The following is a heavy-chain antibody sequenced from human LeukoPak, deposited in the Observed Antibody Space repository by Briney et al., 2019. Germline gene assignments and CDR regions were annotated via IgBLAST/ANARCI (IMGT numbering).Heavy chain of an antibody. CDR2: IHYSGST. V-gene: IGHV4-39*07. D-gene: IGHD1-26*01. CDR1: GGSISTSSYY. CDR3: ARDDAASYYSWFGT. Sequence: SETLSLTCIVSGGSISTSSYYWGWIRQTPGKGLEWIGSIHYSGSTYYNPSLKSRVTISVESTQFSLNLMSVTPADTATYYCARDDAASYYSWFGTWGQGILVTVSS. J-gene: IGHJ5*02.